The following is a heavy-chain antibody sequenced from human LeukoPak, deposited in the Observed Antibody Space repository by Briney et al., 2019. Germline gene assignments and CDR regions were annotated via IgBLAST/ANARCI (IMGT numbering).Heavy chain of an antibody. CDR1: GFTFSSYG. Sequence: GGSLRLSCAASGFTFSSYGMHWVRQAPDKGLEWVAVIWYDGSNKYYADSVKGRFTISRDNSKNTLYLQMNSLRAEDTAVYYCARDVEYDILTGYPSDTVNMDVWGQGTTVTVSS. CDR2: IWYDGSNK. CDR3: ARDVEYDILTGYPSDTVNMDV. J-gene: IGHJ6*02. V-gene: IGHV3-33*01. D-gene: IGHD3-9*01.